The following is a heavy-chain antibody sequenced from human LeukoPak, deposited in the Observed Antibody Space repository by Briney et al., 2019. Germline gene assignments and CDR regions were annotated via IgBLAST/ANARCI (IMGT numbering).Heavy chain of an antibody. Sequence: ASVKVSCKASGYTFTSYGISWVRQAPGQGLEWMAWISAYNGNTNYAQKLQGRVTMTTDTSTSTAYMELRSLRSDDTAVYYCARPIEYSSWTDAFDIWGQGTMVTVSS. CDR2: ISAYNGNT. CDR3: ARPIEYSSWTDAFDI. J-gene: IGHJ3*02. V-gene: IGHV1-18*01. D-gene: IGHD6-6*01. CDR1: GYTFTSYG.